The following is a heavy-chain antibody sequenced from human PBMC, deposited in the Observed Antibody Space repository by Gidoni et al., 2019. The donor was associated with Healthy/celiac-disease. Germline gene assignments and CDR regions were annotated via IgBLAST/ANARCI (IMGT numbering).Heavy chain of an antibody. Sequence: QVHLQESGPGLETPSETLSLTCTVSGGSISSYYWSWLRQPAGKGLEWIGRIYTSGSTNYNPSLKSRVTMSVDTSKNQFSLKLSSVTAADTAVYYCARASGSYSLNWFDPWGQGTLVTVSS. CDR1: GGSISSYY. V-gene: IGHV4-4*07. J-gene: IGHJ5*02. CDR2: IYTSGST. CDR3: ARASGSYSLNWFDP. D-gene: IGHD1-26*01.